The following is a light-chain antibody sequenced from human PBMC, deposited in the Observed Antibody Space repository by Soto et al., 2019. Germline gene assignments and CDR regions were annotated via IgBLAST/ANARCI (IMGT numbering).Light chain of an antibody. CDR3: QQYGSSPIT. Sequence: EIVLTQSPGTLSLSPGERATLSCRASQSVSSSSLAWYQQKPGRAPRLLIYDASSRATGIPDRFSGSGSGTDFTFTISRLEPEDFAVYFCQQYGSSPITFGQGTRLE. CDR1: QSVSSSS. J-gene: IGKJ5*01. V-gene: IGKV3-20*01. CDR2: DAS.